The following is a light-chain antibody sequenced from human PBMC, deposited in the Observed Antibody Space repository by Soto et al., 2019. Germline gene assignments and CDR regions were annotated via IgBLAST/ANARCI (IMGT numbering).Light chain of an antibody. CDR3: AAWDDRLSGGV. V-gene: IGLV1-47*01. J-gene: IGLJ7*01. CDR2: KNN. CDR1: SSNVGSNY. Sequence: QSVLIQPPSASGTPGQRVTISCSGSSSNVGSNYVYWYQQLPGTAPRLLIYKNNQRPSGVPDRFSGSKSGTSASLAISWLRSEDEADYYCAAWDDRLSGGVFGGGTQLPVL.